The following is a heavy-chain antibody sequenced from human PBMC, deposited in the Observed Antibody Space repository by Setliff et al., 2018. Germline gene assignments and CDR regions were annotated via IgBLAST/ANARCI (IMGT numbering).Heavy chain of an antibody. CDR3: ARAPRYFDSTGSYFDF. Sequence: SETLSLTCTVSGASISGNSYYWAWIRQPPGKGLEWIVSTYYGGSTYYNPSLKSRVTMSVDTSKSQFSLKLTSVTAADMAVYYCARAPRYFDSTGSYFDFWGQGTLVTVSS. V-gene: IGHV4-39*07. CDR2: TYYGGST. J-gene: IGHJ4*02. CDR1: GASISGNSYY. D-gene: IGHD3-22*01.